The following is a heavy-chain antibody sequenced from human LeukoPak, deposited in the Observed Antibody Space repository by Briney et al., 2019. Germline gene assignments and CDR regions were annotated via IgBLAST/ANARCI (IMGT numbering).Heavy chain of an antibody. Sequence: SETLSLTCTVSGGSISTSNYYWGWIRQPPGKGLEWIGNIFYSGSTYYSPSLKSRVTISVDTSKNQFSLKLSSVTAADTAVYYCARLSRAKACVDYWGQGTLVTVSS. CDR3: ARLSRAKACVDY. D-gene: IGHD2-2*01. CDR2: IFYSGST. J-gene: IGHJ4*02. V-gene: IGHV4-39*01. CDR1: GGSISTSNYY.